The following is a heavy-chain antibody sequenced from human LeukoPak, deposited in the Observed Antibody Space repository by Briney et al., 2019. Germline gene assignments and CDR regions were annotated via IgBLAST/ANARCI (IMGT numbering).Heavy chain of an antibody. V-gene: IGHV3-23*01. D-gene: IGHD3-10*01. Sequence: GGSLRLSCAASRFTFSRYGMSWVRQAPGKGLEWVSGISSSCGSTYYADSVKGRFTISRDISGNTLHLQMHSLIAEDTAVYHCARHLLWFGELSGGFDYWGQGTLVTVSS. CDR2: ISSSCGST. CDR3: ARHLLWFGELSGGFDY. J-gene: IGHJ4*02. CDR1: RFTFSRYG.